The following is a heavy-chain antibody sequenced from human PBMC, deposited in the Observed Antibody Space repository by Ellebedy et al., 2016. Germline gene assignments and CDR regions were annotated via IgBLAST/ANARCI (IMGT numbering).Heavy chain of an antibody. CDR1: GYTFTTFS. V-gene: IGHV1-18*04. D-gene: IGHD3-10*01. J-gene: IGHJ4*02. CDR3: AKTSGWGYGEN. Sequence: ASVKVSXKASGYTFTTFSITWVRQVPGQGLEWMGFVNTFSGNTKFAQKFQGRVSMTTDSSTHTAYKDLRSLRSDDTAMYYCAKTSGWGYGENWGQGTLVTVSS. CDR2: VNTFSGNT.